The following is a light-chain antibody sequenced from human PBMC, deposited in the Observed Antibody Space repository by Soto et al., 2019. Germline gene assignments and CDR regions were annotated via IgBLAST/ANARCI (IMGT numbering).Light chain of an antibody. CDR2: EVS. CDR1: SSDVGGHNY. J-gene: IGLJ2*01. CDR3: SSYTTSRTLV. Sequence: QSALTQPASVSGSPGQSITISCTGTSSDVGGHNYVSWYQQHPGIAPKLMISEVSNRPSGVSNRFSGSKSGNTASLTISGLQAEDEADYYCSSYTTSRTLVFGGGTTLTVL. V-gene: IGLV2-14*01.